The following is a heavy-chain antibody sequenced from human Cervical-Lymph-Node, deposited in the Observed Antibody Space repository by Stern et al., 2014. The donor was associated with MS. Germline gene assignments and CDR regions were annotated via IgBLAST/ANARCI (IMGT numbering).Heavy chain of an antibody. CDR3: AREKRGATGTLFDY. D-gene: IGHD1-1*01. CDR1: RFTFTNYA. J-gene: IGHJ4*02. Sequence: VQLVESGAEVKKPGASVKVSCKASRFTFTNYAIHWVRQAPGQRLELMCWINAANGDTKYSQNFQARITITRDTSAGTAYMELSSLRSEDTAVYYCAREKRGATGTLFDYWGQGTLVTVSS. V-gene: IGHV1-3*01. CDR2: INAANGDT.